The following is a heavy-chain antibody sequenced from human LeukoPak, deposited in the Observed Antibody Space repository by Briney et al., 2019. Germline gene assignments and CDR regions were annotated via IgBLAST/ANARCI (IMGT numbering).Heavy chain of an antibody. Sequence: SETLYLTCAVSGGSISSGGYSWSWIRQPPGKGLEWIGYIYHSGSTYYNPSLKSRVTISVDRSKNQFSLKLSSVTAADTAVYYCARVGGDPYYFDYWGQGALVTVSS. V-gene: IGHV4-30-2*01. J-gene: IGHJ4*02. D-gene: IGHD2-21*02. CDR2: IYHSGST. CDR1: GGSISSGGYS. CDR3: ARVGGDPYYFDY.